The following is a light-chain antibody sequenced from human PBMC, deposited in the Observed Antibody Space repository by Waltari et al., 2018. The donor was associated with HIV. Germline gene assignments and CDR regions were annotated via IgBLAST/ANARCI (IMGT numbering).Light chain of an antibody. CDR2: SAS. V-gene: IGKV1-27*01. CDR3: QKYNSVPLT. CDR1: QGVSNY. Sequence: DIQMNKSPSSLSASIGDRVTITCRTSQGVSNYLAWYPQKPGKPSKLLIYSASTLQSGFPSRFSGSGSGTDCTLSISSLQPEDVATYYCQKYNSVPLTFCGGTKVEI. J-gene: IGKJ4*01.